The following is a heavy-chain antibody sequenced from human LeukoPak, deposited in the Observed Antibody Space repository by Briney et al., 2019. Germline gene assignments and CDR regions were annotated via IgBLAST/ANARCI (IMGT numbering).Heavy chain of an antibody. CDR1: GYSSTSYC. Sequence: GESLKIFCKGSGYSSTSYCIGWVRQMPGKGLEWMGIIYPGDSDTRYSPSFQGQVTISADKSISTAYLQWSSLKASDTAMYYCARRSTDAFDMWGHGKMVTVSS. J-gene: IGHJ3*02. CDR3: ARRSTDAFDM. CDR2: IYPGDSDT. V-gene: IGHV5-51*01.